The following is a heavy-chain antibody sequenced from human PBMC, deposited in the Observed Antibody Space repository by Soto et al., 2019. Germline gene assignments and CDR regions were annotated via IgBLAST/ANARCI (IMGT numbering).Heavy chain of an antibody. CDR3: ARDPYSFLYPGAYYYYMEL. J-gene: IGHJ6*03. V-gene: IGHV3-11*01. Sequence: QVQLVESGGGLVKPGGSLRLSCAASGFTFSDYYMSWIRQAPGKGLEWVSYISSSGTTIYYADSVKCRFTISRDNAQNSLSLQLNSLRAEDTAVYYCARDPYSFLYPGAYYYYMELWGKGTTVIVSS. D-gene: IGHD1-26*01. CDR1: GFTFSDYY. CDR2: ISSSGTTI.